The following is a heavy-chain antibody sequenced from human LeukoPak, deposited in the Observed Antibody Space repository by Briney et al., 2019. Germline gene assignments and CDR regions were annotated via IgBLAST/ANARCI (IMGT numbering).Heavy chain of an antibody. CDR2: LGPSSNAI. D-gene: IGHD6-13*01. CDR1: GFTFSGYS. V-gene: IGHV3-48*02. CDR3: ARAAYASSPDY. Sequence: PGGSLRLSCAASGFTFSGYSMNWVRQAPGKGPEWVSYLGPSSNAIHYADSVKGRFTISRDNAKNSLYLQMNSLRDDDTAVYYCARAAYASSPDYWGQGTLVTVSS. J-gene: IGHJ4*02.